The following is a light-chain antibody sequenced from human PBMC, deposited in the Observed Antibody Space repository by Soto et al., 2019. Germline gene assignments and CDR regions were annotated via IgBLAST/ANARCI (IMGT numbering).Light chain of an antibody. CDR1: SSDVGGYNY. J-gene: IGLJ2*01. CDR2: DVS. Sequence: QSALTQPASVSGSPGQSITISCTGTSSDVGGYNYVSWYQQHPGNAPKLMIYDVSNRPSGVSNRFCGSKSGNTASLTISGLRAEDEADYYCSSYTSSSTVVFGGGTKLTVL. CDR3: SSYTSSSTVV. V-gene: IGLV2-14*01.